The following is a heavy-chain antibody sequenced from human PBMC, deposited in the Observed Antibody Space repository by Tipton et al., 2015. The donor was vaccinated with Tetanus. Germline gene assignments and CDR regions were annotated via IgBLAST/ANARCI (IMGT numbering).Heavy chain of an antibody. CDR2: IRYDGSRE. J-gene: IGHJ6*02. Sequence: SLRLSCAASGFTFRSFGMNWVRQAPGKGLEGVATIRYDGSREYYGDSVKGRFTISRDDSKNTVLLEMDRLRVEDTAVYYCVRDRLRSNSFSGMDVWGQGTTVTVSS. D-gene: IGHD4-17*01. V-gene: IGHV3-33*01. CDR1: GFTFRSFG. CDR3: VRDRLRSNSFSGMDV.